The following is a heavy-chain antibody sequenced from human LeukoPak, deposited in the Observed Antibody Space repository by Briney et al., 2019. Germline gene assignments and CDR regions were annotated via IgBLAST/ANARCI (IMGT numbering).Heavy chain of an antibody. D-gene: IGHD6-13*01. V-gene: IGHV4-39*01. CDR1: GGSISNSNYY. J-gene: IGHJ4*02. Sequence: SETLSLTCTVSGGSISNSNYYWGWIRQPPGKGLAWIGSIYSSGSTNYNPSLKSRVTISVDTSKNQFSLKLSSVTAADTAVYYCARHYRFQQLGSFDYWGQGTLVTVSS. CDR3: ARHYRFQQLGSFDY. CDR2: IYSSGST.